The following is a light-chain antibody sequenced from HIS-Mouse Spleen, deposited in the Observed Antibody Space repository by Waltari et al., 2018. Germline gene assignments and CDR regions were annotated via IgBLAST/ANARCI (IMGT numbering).Light chain of an antibody. V-gene: IGLV2-14*03. J-gene: IGLJ1*01. CDR1: SSDVGGYNY. Sequence: QSALTQPASVSGSPGQSITISCTGTSSDVGGYNYVSWYQQHPAKAPKLMFYDVSNRPAGVSTRFSGSQSGNTASLPISGLQAEDEADYYCSSYTSSSTLVFGTGTKVTVL. CDR3: SSYTSSSTLV. CDR2: DVS.